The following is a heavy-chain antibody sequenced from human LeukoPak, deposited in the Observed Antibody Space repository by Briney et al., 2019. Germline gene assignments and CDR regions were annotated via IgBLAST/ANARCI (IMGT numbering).Heavy chain of an antibody. J-gene: IGHJ4*02. CDR1: GYTFTSYG. V-gene: IGHV1-2*06. CDR3: ARGGQSDYDSSGYYYTGY. D-gene: IGHD3-22*01. Sequence: GASVKVSCKASGYTFTSYGISWVRQAPGQGLEWMGRINPNSGGTNYAQKFQGRVTMTRDTSISTAYMELSRLRSDDTAVYYCARGGQSDYDSSGYYYTGYWGQGTLVTVSS. CDR2: INPNSGGT.